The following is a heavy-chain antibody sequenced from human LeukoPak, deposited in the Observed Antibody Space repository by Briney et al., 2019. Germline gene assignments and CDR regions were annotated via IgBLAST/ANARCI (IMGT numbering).Heavy chain of an antibody. CDR2: MNPNSGNT. CDR3: ARAGYSSGWYGYYFDY. D-gene: IGHD6-19*01. Sequence: ASVKVSCKASGYTFTSYGISWVRQAPGQGLEWMGWMNPNSGNTGYAQKFQGRVTMTRNTSISTAYMELSSLRSEDTAVYYCARAGYSSGWYGYYFDYWGQGTLVTVSS. V-gene: IGHV1-8*02. J-gene: IGHJ4*02. CDR1: GYTFTSYG.